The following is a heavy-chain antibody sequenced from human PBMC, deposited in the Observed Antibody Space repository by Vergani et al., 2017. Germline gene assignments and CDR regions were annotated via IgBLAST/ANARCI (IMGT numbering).Heavy chain of an antibody. CDR2: IIPVLGKT. Sequence: QVQLVQSGAEVKKPGSSVKVSCKASGATSRSNTISWVRQVPGQGLEWMGRIIPVLGKTKYAQDFQGRLTITADTSTSTAYMELTSLRSQDTAVYYCARPHLGGGAGYYYYGMDVWGQGTTVTVSS. D-gene: IGHD3-16*01. J-gene: IGHJ6*02. CDR1: GATSRSNT. V-gene: IGHV1-69*02. CDR3: ARPHLGGGAGYYYYGMDV.